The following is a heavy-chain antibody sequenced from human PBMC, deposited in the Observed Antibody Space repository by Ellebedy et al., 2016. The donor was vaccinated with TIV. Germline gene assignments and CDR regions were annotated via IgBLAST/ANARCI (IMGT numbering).Heavy chain of an antibody. CDR2: IVGSGA. CDR3: AKDRTPGDGYWVFDY. CDR1: GFTFSPYA. J-gene: IGHJ4*02. V-gene: IGHV3-23*01. D-gene: IGHD5-18*01. Sequence: GESLKISCAASGFTFSPYAMACVRQAPGKGLEWVSGIVGSGAQTYADSVKGRFTISRDNSKRTVDLQMNSLRAEDTAVYFCAKDRTPGDGYWVFDYWGQGTLVTVSS.